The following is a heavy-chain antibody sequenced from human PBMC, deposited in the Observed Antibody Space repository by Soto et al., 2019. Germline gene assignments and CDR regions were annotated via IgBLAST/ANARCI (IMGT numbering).Heavy chain of an antibody. Sequence: EVQLVESGGGLVKPGGSLRLSCAASGFSFSNAWMNWVRQAPGKGLEWVGRIKRKIDGEATDYAGPVKGRFTVFRDDSKSALYLQMNSLKGDDTAVYYCTTGSVEGVWGQGTTVTLS. V-gene: IGHV3-15*07. CDR2: IKRKIDGEAT. CDR1: GFSFSNAW. D-gene: IGHD2-15*01. J-gene: IGHJ6*02. CDR3: TTGSVEGV.